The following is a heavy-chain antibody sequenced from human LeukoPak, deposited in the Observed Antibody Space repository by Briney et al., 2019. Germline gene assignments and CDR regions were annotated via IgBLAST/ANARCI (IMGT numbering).Heavy chain of an antibody. CDR3: AREKRYCSSTSCYTKYGMDV. CDR1: GYTFTNYD. D-gene: IGHD2-2*02. Sequence: ASVKVSCKASGYTFTNYDINWVRQATGQGREWMGWRNPNRGNTGYAQKFQGRVTMTRTTSISTAYMELSSLRSEDTAVYYCAREKRYCSSTSCYTKYGMDVWGQGTTVTVSS. J-gene: IGHJ6*02. V-gene: IGHV1-8*01. CDR2: RNPNRGNT.